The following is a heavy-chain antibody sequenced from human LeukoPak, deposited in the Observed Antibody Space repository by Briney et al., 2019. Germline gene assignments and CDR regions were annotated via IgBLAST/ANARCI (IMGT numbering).Heavy chain of an antibody. CDR1: GFTFSSYS. J-gene: IGHJ3*02. Sequence: GGSLRLSCAASGFTFSSYSMNWVRQAPGKGLEWVSSISSSSSYIYYADSVKGRFTISRDNAKNSLYLQMNSLRAEDTAVYYCARGGDIFTLHLVADDAFDIWGQGTMVTVSS. D-gene: IGHD3-9*01. CDR3: ARGGDIFTLHLVADDAFDI. CDR2: ISSSSSYI. V-gene: IGHV3-21*04.